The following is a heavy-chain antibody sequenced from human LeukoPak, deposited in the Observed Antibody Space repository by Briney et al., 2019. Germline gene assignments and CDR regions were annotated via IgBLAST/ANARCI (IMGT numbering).Heavy chain of an antibody. CDR1: GGSISSGGYY. CDR3: ARARLEWESRD. CDR2: IYHSGST. D-gene: IGHD1-26*01. V-gene: IGHV4-30-2*01. Sequence: SETLSLTCTVSGGSISSGGYYWSWIRQPPGKGLEWIGYIYHSGSTYYNPSLKSRVTISVDRSKNQFSLKVSSVTAADTAVYYCARARLEWESRDWGQGTLVTVSS. J-gene: IGHJ4*02.